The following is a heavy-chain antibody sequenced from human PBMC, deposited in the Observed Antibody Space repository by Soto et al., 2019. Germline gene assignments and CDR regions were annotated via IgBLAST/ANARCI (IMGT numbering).Heavy chain of an antibody. CDR2: IRSKTDGGTP. Sequence: EVQLVESGGGLVKPGESLRLSCAASGFTFTNAWMNWVRQAPGKGLEWVGRIRSKTDGGTPDYTAPVKGRFTISRDDSKNTLYVQMNSLKTEDTAIYYCTTEKGYWGQGTLVTVSS. J-gene: IGHJ4*02. CDR1: GFTFTNAW. CDR3: TTEKGY. V-gene: IGHV3-15*07.